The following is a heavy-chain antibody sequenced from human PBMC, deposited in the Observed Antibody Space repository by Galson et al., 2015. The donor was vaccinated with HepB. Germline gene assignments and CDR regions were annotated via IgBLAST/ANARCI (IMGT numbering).Heavy chain of an antibody. Sequence: SLRLSCAASGFTFSTYAMHWVRQAPGKGLEWVAVISYGGSNRYFADSVKGRFTISRDNSKNTLYLQMNSLRVEDTAVYYCAKDRVDTSGEGAFDIWGQGTMVTVSS. CDR2: ISYGGSNR. V-gene: IGHV3-30*04. CDR1: GFTFSTYA. CDR3: AKDRVDTSGEGAFDI. D-gene: IGHD3-10*01. J-gene: IGHJ3*02.